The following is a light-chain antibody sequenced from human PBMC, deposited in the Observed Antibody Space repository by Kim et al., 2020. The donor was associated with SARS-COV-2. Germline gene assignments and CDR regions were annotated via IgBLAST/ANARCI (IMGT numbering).Light chain of an antibody. CDR2: SPN. Sequence: QSVLTQPPSASGTPGQTVIISCSGSRSNIGSNPVNWYQQVPGAAPKLLMFSPNQRPSGVPDRFSGSKSATSASLAISGLQSEDEADYYCGAWDDSLHGFVFGTGTQLTVL. V-gene: IGLV1-44*01. CDR3: GAWDDSLHGFV. J-gene: IGLJ1*01. CDR1: RSNIGSNP.